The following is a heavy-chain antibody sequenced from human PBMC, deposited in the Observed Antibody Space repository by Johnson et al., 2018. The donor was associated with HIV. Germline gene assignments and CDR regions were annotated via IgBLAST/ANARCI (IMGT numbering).Heavy chain of an antibody. CDR2: ISYDGSDK. CDR1: GFTFSSYG. Sequence: QVRLVESGGGVVQPGRSLRLSCAASGFTFSSYGMHWVRQAPGKGLEWAAVISYDGSDKYYADSVKGRFTISRDNSKNTLYLQMNSLRAEDTAVYYCAKGPQGIATPDAFDIWGQGTVVTVSS. J-gene: IGHJ3*02. D-gene: IGHD2-21*01. V-gene: IGHV3-30*18. CDR3: AKGPQGIATPDAFDI.